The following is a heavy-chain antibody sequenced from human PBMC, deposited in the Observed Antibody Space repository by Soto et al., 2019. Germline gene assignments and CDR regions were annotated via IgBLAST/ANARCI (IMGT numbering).Heavy chain of an antibody. J-gene: IGHJ6*02. CDR1: GFTFSTYG. CDR2: ISFDGSNK. CDR3: AKADADSLYAMDV. Sequence: GGSLRLSCAASGFTFSTYGMHWVRQAPGKGLEWVAVISFDGSNKYYADSVKGRFTLSRDNSKNTVYLQMHTLRAEDTAIYYCAKADADSLYAMDVWGQGTTVTVSS. V-gene: IGHV3-30*18. D-gene: IGHD2-2*01.